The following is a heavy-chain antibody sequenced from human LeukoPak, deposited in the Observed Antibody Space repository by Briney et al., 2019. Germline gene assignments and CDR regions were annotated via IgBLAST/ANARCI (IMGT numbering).Heavy chain of an antibody. V-gene: IGHV3-30-3*01. Sequence: GGSLRLSCAASGFTFSSYAMHWVRQAPGKGLEWVAVISYDGSNKYYADSVKGRFTISRDNSKNTLYLQMNSLRAEDTAVYYCARGGNPLYYRNWFDPWGQGTLVTVSS. J-gene: IGHJ5*02. CDR2: ISYDGSNK. CDR3: ARGGNPLYYRNWFDP. CDR1: GFTFSSYA. D-gene: IGHD3-10*01.